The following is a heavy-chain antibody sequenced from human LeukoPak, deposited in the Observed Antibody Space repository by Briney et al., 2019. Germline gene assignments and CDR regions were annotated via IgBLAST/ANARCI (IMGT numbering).Heavy chain of an antibody. V-gene: IGHV4-4*02. J-gene: IGHJ4*02. D-gene: IGHD6-19*01. CDR3: ASQGSGWSDDY. CDR1: GGSISSSNW. CDR2: IYHSGST. Sequence: SETLSLTCAVSGGSISSSNWWSWVRQPPGKGLEWIGEIYHSGSTNYNPSLKSRVTISVDKSKNQFSLKLSSVTAAGTAVYYCASQGSGWSDDYWGQGTLVTVSS.